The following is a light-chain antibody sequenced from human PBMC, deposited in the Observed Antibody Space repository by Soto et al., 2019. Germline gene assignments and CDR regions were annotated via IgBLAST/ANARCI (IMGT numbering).Light chain of an antibody. CDR2: AAS. J-gene: IGKJ2*01. CDR1: QTVNSN. CDR3: QQYDNWPPRT. V-gene: IGKV3-15*01. Sequence: EIVMTQSPATLSVSPGERATLSCRASQTVNSNLAWYQQKPGQAPGLLIYAASIRATGTPARFSGSGSGTEFTLTISSLQSEDFAVYYCQQYDNWPPRTFSQGTKLEI.